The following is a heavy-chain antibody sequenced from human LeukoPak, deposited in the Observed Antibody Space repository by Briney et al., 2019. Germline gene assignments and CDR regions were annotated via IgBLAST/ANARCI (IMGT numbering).Heavy chain of an antibody. J-gene: IGHJ4*02. V-gene: IGHV4-39*01. CDR1: GFTFSSYSMN. CDR2: IYYSGST. CDR3: ARRDRQWELPHLFDY. D-gene: IGHD1-26*01. Sequence: GSLRLSCAASGFTFSSYSMNWVRQPPGKGLEWIGSIYYSGSTYYNPSLKSRVTISVDTSKNQFSLKLSSVTAADTAVYYCARRDRQWELPHLFDYWGQGTLVTVSS.